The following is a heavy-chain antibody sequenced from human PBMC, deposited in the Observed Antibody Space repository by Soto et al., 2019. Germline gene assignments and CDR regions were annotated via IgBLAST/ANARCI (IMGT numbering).Heavy chain of an antibody. CDR3: ARVPHNYDYGDYFFDY. V-gene: IGHV1-69*13. J-gene: IGHJ4*02. CDR2: IIPIFGTA. Sequence: ASVKVSCKASGGTFSSYAISWVRQAPGQGLEWMGGIIPIFGTANYAQKFQGRVTITADESTSTAYMELSSLRSEDTAVYYCARVPHNYDYGDYFFDYWGQGTLVTVSS. CDR1: GGTFSSYA. D-gene: IGHD4-17*01.